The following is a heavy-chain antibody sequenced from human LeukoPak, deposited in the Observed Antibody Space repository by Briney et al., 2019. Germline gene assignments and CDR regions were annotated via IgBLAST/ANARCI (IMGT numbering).Heavy chain of an antibody. Sequence: SETLSLTCTVSGASISSYYCTWIRQPPGKGLEWIGYIDNSGITNYYPSLNSRVTITIDTSKNQFSLKLRSVTAADTAAYYCAARRGGYGSGELDYWGQGTLVTVSS. D-gene: IGHD3-10*01. CDR3: AARRGGYGSGELDY. J-gene: IGHJ4*02. V-gene: IGHV4-59*01. CDR2: IDNSGIT. CDR1: GASISSYY.